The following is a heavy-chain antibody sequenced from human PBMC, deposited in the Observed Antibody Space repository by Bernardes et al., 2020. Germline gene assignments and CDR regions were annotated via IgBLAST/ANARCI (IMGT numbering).Heavy chain of an antibody. Sequence: GGSLRLSCAASGFTFSSYSMNWVRQAPGKGLEWVSSISSSSSYIYYADSVKGRFTISRDNAKNSLYLQMNSLRAEDTAVYYCARDFPDFDEGYYYYGMDVWGQGTTVTVSS. CDR3: ARDFPDFDEGYYYYGMDV. D-gene: IGHD3-9*01. CDR2: ISSSSSYI. V-gene: IGHV3-21*01. J-gene: IGHJ6*02. CDR1: GFTFSSYS.